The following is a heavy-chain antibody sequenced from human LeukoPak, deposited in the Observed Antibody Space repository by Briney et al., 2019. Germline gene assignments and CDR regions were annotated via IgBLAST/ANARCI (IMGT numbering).Heavy chain of an antibody. J-gene: IGHJ4*02. CDR1: GGSISSSSYY. V-gene: IGHV4-39*07. CDR3: TRTSDSSGYYFDY. CDR2: IYYSGST. D-gene: IGHD3-22*01. Sequence: SETLSLTCTVSGGSISSSSYYWGWIRQPPGKGLEWIGSIYYSGSTYYNPSLKSRVTISVDTSKNQFSLKLSSVTAADTAVYYCTRTSDSSGYYFDYWGQGTLVTVSS.